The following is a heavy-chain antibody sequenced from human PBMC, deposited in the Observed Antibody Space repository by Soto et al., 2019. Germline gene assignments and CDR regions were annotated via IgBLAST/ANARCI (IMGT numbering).Heavy chain of an antibody. Sequence: EVQLLESGGGLVQPGGSLRLSCAASGFTFSIYAMSWVRQAPGKGLEWVSAISGSGDYTYYADSVKGRFAISRDNSKNTLYLQMNSLRAEDTAVYYCAKVLKAVAGTYDYWGQGNLVTVSS. J-gene: IGHJ4*02. CDR2: ISGSGDYT. D-gene: IGHD6-19*01. CDR3: AKVLKAVAGTYDY. CDR1: GFTFSIYA. V-gene: IGHV3-23*01.